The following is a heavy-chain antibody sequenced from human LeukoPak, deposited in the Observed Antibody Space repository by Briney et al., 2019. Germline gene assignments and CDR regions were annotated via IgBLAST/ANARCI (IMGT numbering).Heavy chain of an antibody. D-gene: IGHD5-18*01. Sequence: ASVKVSCKASGYTFTSYGISWVRQAPGQGLEWMGWISAYNGNTNYAQKFQGRVTITRDTSASTAYMELSSLRSEDTAVYYCARGYSSNLNFDYWGQGTLVTVSS. CDR2: ISAYNGNT. CDR1: GYTFTSYG. J-gene: IGHJ4*02. CDR3: ARGYSSNLNFDY. V-gene: IGHV1-18*01.